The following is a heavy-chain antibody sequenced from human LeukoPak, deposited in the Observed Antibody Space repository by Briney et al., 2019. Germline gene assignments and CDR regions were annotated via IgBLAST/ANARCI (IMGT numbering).Heavy chain of an antibody. J-gene: IGHJ5*02. D-gene: IGHD3-22*01. CDR3: AKGGRAMEYYYDSSDPIESWFDP. Sequence: GGSLRLSCAASGFTFSSYGLSWVRQAPGKGLEWVSAMSGSGGSTYYADSVKGRFTISRDNSKNTLYLQMNSLRAEDTAVYYCAKGGRAMEYYYDSSDPIESWFDPWGQGTLVTVSS. CDR1: GFTFSSYG. V-gene: IGHV3-23*01. CDR2: MSGSGGST.